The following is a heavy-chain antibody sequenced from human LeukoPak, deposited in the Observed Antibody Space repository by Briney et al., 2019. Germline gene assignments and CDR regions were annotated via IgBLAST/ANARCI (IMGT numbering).Heavy chain of an antibody. J-gene: IGHJ4*02. CDR2: FDPEDGET. D-gene: IGHD4-17*01. V-gene: IGHV1-24*01. CDR1: GYTLTELS. Sequence: GASVKVSCKVSGYTLTELSMHWGRQAPGKGLEWRGGFDPEDGETIYAQKFQGRVTMTEDTSTDTAYMELSSLRSEDTAVYYCARDQYGDYPDFDYWGQGTLVTVSS. CDR3: ARDQYGDYPDFDY.